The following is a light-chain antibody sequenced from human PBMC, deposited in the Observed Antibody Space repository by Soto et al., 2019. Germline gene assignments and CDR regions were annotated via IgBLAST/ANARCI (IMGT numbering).Light chain of an antibody. CDR2: GAS. J-gene: IGKJ1*01. Sequence: ETVLTQSPTTLSVSPGEGATLSCRTSQSINDNLAWYQQKPGQAPRILIYGASNRATGIPDRFSGSGSGTDSTLTISRLEPEDFAVYYCQQYGSSGTFGQGTKVDIK. CDR3: QQYGSSGT. V-gene: IGKV3-20*01. CDR1: QSINDN.